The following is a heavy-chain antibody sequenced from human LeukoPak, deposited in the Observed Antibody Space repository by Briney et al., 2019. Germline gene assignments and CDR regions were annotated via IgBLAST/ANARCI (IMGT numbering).Heavy chain of an antibody. CDR3: ASTAPRSGYSFGYFDS. CDR1: GDSISSSSYY. D-gene: IGHD5-18*01. V-gene: IGHV4-39*01. J-gene: IGHJ4*02. CDR2: IYYSGST. Sequence: PSETLSLTCTVSGDSISSSSYYWGWVRQPPGKGLEWIGNIYYSGSTYYNPSLKSRVTLSLDTSKNQFSLKLSSLTAADTAVYYCASTAPRSGYSFGYFDSWGQGALVAVSS.